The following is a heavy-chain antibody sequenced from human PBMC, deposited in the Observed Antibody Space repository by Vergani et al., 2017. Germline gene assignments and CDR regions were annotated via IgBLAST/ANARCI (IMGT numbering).Heavy chain of an antibody. CDR3: ARGNMYYYDSSGYYKNAFDI. J-gene: IGHJ3*02. CDR2: ISAYNGNT. CDR1: GYTFTSYG. V-gene: IGHV1-18*01. Sequence: QVPLVQSGAAVKKPGASVKVSCKASGYTFTSYGISWVRQAPGQGLEWMGWISAYNGNTNYAQKLQGRVTMTTDTSTSTAYMELRSLRSDDTAVYYCARGNMYYYDSSGYYKNAFDIWGQGTMVTVSS. D-gene: IGHD3-22*01.